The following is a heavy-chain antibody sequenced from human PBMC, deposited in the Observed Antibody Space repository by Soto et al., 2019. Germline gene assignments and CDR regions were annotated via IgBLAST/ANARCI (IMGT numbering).Heavy chain of an antibody. CDR3: AKDKHSSSVRYGDY. CDR2: ISGSGGST. V-gene: IGHV3-23*01. J-gene: IGHJ4*02. CDR1: GFTFSSYA. Sequence: GGSLRLSCAASGFTFSSYAMSWVRQAPGKGLEWVSAISGSGGSTYYADSVKGRFTISRDNSKNTLYLQMNSLRAEDTAVYYCAKDKHSSSVRYGDYWGQGTLVTVSS. D-gene: IGHD6-6*01.